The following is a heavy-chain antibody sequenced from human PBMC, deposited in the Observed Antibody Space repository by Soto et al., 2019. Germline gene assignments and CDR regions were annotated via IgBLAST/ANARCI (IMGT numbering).Heavy chain of an antibody. CDR2: INPNSGGT. CDR1: GYTFTDYY. Sequence: ASVKVSCRASGYTFTDYYMHWVRQAPGQGLEWMGWINPNSGGTNYAQKFQGWVTMTRDTSISTAYMELSRLRSDDTAVYYCARQDGYSYGYYFVYWGQGTLVTVSS. CDR3: ARQDGYSYGYYFVY. D-gene: IGHD5-18*01. J-gene: IGHJ4*02. V-gene: IGHV1-2*04.